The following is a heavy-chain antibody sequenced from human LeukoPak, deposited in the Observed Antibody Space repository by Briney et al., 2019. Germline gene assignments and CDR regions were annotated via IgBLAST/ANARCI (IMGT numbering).Heavy chain of an antibody. D-gene: IGHD1-26*01. CDR2: IYYGGST. CDR1: SASISDSRHY. Sequence: SETLSLTCTVSSASISDSRHYWGWIRQPPGNGLEWIGFIYYGGSTYYNPSLESRITMSLDTSTSQYSLKLSSVTAADRAVYYSASFILGGTTFFDNWGQGILVTVSS. V-gene: IGHV4-39*07. J-gene: IGHJ4*02. CDR3: ASFILGGTTFFDN.